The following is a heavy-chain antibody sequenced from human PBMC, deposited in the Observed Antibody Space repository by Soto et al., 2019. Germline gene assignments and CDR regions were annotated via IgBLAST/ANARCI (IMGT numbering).Heavy chain of an antibody. J-gene: IGHJ4*02. CDR2: ITSSGGTI. Sequence: GGPLRLFCAASGFTFSDYYMSWIRQPPGKGLEWISYITSSGGTIYYADSVKGRFTISRDNAKNSLYLQMNGLRAEDTAVYYCARDPLHHGSTFDYWGQGTLVTVSS. CDR1: GFTFSDYY. V-gene: IGHV3-11*01. D-gene: IGHD3-10*01. CDR3: ARDPLHHGSTFDY.